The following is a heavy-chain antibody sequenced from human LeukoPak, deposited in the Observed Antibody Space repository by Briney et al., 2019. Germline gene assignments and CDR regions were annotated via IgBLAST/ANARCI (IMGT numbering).Heavy chain of an antibody. J-gene: IGHJ4*02. CDR1: GGSISSYY. CDR3: ARDLVFVWNSYGEIDY. Sequence: SETLSLTCTVSGGSISSYYWSWIRQPPGKGLEWIGYIYHSGSTYYNPSLKSRVTISVDRSKNQFSLKLSSVTAADTAVYYCARDLVFVWNSYGEIDYWGQGTLVTVSS. CDR2: IYHSGST. D-gene: IGHD5-18*01. V-gene: IGHV4-59*12.